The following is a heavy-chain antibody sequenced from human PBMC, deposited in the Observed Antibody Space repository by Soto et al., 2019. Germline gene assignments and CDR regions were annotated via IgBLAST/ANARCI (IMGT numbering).Heavy chain of an antibody. J-gene: IGHJ6*02. CDR1: GFTFSSYS. CDR3: ARDRVRGAPPQNGMDV. CDR2: IRGVYNNK. V-gene: IGHV3-21*06. Sequence: EVQLVESGGGLVKPGGSLTLSCAASGFTFSSYSMNWARQAPGKGLEWASSIRGVYNNKYYAASVKGRFTISRDNAKNLPFPHFSGPTGEETGGYYCARDRVRGAPPQNGMDVWGQGTTVTVSS. D-gene: IGHD3-16*01.